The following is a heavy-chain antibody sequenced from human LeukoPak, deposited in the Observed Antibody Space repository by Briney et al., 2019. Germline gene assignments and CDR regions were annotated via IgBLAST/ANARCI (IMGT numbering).Heavy chain of an antibody. J-gene: IGHJ3*02. Sequence: ASVKVSCKASGYTFTSYGISWVRQAPGQGLEWMGWINPNSGGTNYAQKFQGRVTMTRDTSISTAYMELSRLRSDDTAVYYCAAERRRYCTNGVCPRAFDIWGQGTMVTVSS. CDR3: AAERRRYCTNGVCPRAFDI. CDR1: GYTFTSYG. V-gene: IGHV1-2*02. D-gene: IGHD2-8*01. CDR2: INPNSGGT.